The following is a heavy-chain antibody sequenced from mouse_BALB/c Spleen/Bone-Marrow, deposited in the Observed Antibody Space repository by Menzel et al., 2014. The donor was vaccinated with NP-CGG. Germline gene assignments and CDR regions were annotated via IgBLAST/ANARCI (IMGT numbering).Heavy chain of an antibody. CDR1: GCTFTSYD. CDR2: IFPGDGST. J-gene: IGHJ3*01. CDR3: ARRVYYDYDGGAWFAY. Sequence: VQRVESGAELVKPGASVKLSCKASGCTFTSYDINWVRQRPEQGLEWIGWIFPGDGSTKYNEKFKGKATLTTDKSSSTAYMQLSRLTSEDSAVYFCARRVYYDYDGGAWFAYWGQGTLVTVSA. V-gene: IGHV1-85*01. D-gene: IGHD2-4*01.